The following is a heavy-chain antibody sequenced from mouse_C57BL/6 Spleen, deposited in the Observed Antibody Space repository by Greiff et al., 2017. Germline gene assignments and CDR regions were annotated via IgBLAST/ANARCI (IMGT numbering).Heavy chain of an antibody. D-gene: IGHD2-3*01. CDR3: VRTVYDGYYEYYAMDY. CDR1: GFTFNTYA. Sequence: EVKLMESGGGLVQPKGSLKLSCAASGFTFNTYAMHWVRQAPGKGLEWVARIRSKSSNYATYYAVSVKDRFTISRDDSQSMLYLQMNNLKTEDTAMYDCVRTVYDGYYEYYAMDYWGQGTSVTVSS. V-gene: IGHV10-3*01. CDR2: IRSKSSNYAT. J-gene: IGHJ4*01.